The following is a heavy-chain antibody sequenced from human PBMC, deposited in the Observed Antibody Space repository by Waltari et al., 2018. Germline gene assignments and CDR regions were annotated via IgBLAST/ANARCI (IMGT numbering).Heavy chain of an antibody. CDR3: ARDPSFGGDAFDI. CDR1: GYTFTSYA. Sequence: QVQLVQSGSELNKPGASVKVSCKASGYTFTSYAMNWVRKAPGQGLEWMGWSNTNTGNPTYAQGFTGRFVVSLDTSVSTAYLQISSLKAEDTAVYYCARDPSFGGDAFDIWGQGTMVTVSS. D-gene: IGHD3-10*01. CDR2: SNTNTGNP. V-gene: IGHV7-4-1*02. J-gene: IGHJ3*02.